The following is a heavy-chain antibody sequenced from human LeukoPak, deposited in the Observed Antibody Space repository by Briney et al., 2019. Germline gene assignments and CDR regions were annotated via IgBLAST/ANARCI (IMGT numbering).Heavy chain of an antibody. CDR2: IYTSGST. Sequence: PPETLSLTCTVSGGSISSYYWSWIRQPAGKGLEWIGRIYTSGSTNYNPSLKSRVTMSVDTSKNQFSLKLSSVTAADTAVYYCARDTRGNYGDYVPFDYWGQGTLVTVSS. CDR1: GGSISSYY. J-gene: IGHJ4*02. D-gene: IGHD4-17*01. V-gene: IGHV4-4*07. CDR3: ARDTRGNYGDYVPFDY.